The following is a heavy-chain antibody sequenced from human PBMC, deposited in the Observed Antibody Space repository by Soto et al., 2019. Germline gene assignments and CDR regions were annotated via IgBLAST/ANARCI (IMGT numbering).Heavy chain of an antibody. CDR3: ARQERSKGYGFDY. CDR2: IYYSVST. CDR1: GGSIRATTYY. Sequence: QLQLQESGPGLVKISETLSLTCTVSGGSIRATTYYWGWIRQSPGKGLEWIGSIYYSVSTYYSPPLRSQVTISVDTSKNQFSLRLPSVTAADTAVYYCARQERSKGYGFDYWCQGTLVTVSS. D-gene: IGHD4-17*01. J-gene: IGHJ4*02. V-gene: IGHV4-39*01.